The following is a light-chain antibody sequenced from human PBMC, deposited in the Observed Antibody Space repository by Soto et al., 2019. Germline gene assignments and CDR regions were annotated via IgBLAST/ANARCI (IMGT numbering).Light chain of an antibody. CDR3: SSYTSGLTEDV. Sequence: QSVLTQPASVSGSPGQSITISCTGTSSDFGGYNYVSWYQQHPGKAPKLMIYDVSNRPSGVSNRFSGSKSGNTASLTISGLQAEDEADYYCSSYTSGLTEDVFGNGTKVTVL. CDR1: SSDFGGYNY. CDR2: DVS. V-gene: IGLV2-14*01. J-gene: IGLJ1*01.